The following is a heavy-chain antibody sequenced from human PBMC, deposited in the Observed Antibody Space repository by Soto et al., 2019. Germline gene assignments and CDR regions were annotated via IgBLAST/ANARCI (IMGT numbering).Heavy chain of an antibody. V-gene: IGHV4-34*01. CDR2: INQSGST. D-gene: IGHD3-10*02. J-gene: IGHJ6*02. CDR3: ARGTVYVPFLFPCLDV. Sequence: SETLSLTCAVYGESLSAYYWTWIRQPPGKGLESIGEINQSGSTNYNPSLKSRVTMSADTSKKHFSLKVTSVTAADTAVYYCARGTVYVPFLFPCLDVWGQGTTVTVSS. CDR1: GESLSAYY.